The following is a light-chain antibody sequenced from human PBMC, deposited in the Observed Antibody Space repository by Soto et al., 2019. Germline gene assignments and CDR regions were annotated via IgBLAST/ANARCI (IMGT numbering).Light chain of an antibody. CDR1: QSVADN. CDR2: GAS. CDR3: HESNTWPYT. V-gene: IGKV3-15*01. Sequence: EIVMTQSPATLSVSPGERVTLSCRASQSVADNLAWYQQQPGQAPSLLIYGASTRATGIPARFSGSGSGTEFTLTISSLQSEDFALYYCHESNTWPYTFGQGTKLEIK. J-gene: IGKJ2*01.